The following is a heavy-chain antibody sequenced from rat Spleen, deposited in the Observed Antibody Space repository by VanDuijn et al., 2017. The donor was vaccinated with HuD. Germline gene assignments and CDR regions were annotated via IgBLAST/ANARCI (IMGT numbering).Heavy chain of an antibody. Sequence: EVQLVETGGGLVQPGRSLKLSCAASGFTFSSYWMYWIRQAPTKGLEWVASINTNGDRTYYRDSVQGRFTISRDNAKSTLYLQMNSLRSEDTATYYCARHRDTLDYWGQGVMVTVSS. J-gene: IGHJ2*01. D-gene: IGHD2-1*01. V-gene: IGHV5-19*01. CDR3: ARHRDTLDY. CDR2: INTNGDRT. CDR1: GFTFSSYW.